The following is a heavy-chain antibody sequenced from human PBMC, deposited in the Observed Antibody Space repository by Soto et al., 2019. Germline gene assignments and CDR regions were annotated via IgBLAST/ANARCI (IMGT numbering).Heavy chain of an antibody. D-gene: IGHD1-26*01. CDR3: GREAVGVTLVAC. J-gene: IGHJ4*01. CDR2: ISYDGSNK. Sequence: QVQLVESGGGVVQPGRSLRLSCAASGFTFSSYAMNWVRQAPGKGLEWVAVISYDGSNKYYADSVKGRFTISRDNSKYTLYRQMNSLRADDRAVDYCGREAVGVTLVACWGHGSLVSASS. V-gene: IGHV3-30-3*01. CDR1: GFTFSSYA.